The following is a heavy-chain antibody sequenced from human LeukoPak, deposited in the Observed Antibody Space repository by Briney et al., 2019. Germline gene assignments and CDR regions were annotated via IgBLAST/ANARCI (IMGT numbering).Heavy chain of an antibody. CDR1: GGSIGSSSYY. CDR2: IYYSGTT. D-gene: IGHD2-2*01. V-gene: IGHV4-39*07. Sequence: PSETLSLTCTVSGGSIGSSSYYWGWIRQPPGKGLEWIGSIYYSGTTDYNPSLKSRITMSIDTSTNQFSLKLNSMTAADTAVYYCARASWLDYWGQGALVTVSS. CDR3: ARASWLDY. J-gene: IGHJ4*02.